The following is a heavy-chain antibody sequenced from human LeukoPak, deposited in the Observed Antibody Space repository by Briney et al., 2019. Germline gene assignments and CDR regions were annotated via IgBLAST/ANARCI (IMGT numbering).Heavy chain of an antibody. CDR3: VRGSSGTVVRGVAWAWFDP. CDR1: GFTFSNYW. CDR2: IKPDGSEK. Sequence: PGGSLRLSCVASGFTFSNYWMTWVRQAPGKGLEWVANIKPDGSEKHFVDSVRGRFTISRDNAKDSLYLQMNSLRAEDTAGYYCVRGSSGTVVRGVAWAWFDPWGQGTLVTVSS. D-gene: IGHD3-10*01. J-gene: IGHJ5*02. V-gene: IGHV3-7*05.